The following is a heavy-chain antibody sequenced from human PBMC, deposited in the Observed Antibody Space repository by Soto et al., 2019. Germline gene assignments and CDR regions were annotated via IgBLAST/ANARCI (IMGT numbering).Heavy chain of an antibody. D-gene: IGHD6-19*01. CDR1: GFTFSSYS. V-gene: IGHV3-48*02. J-gene: IGHJ6*02. CDR2: ISSSSSTI. CDR3: ARDSSTKYSSGWYAWGMDV. Sequence: GGSLRLSCAASGFTFSSYSMNWVRQAPGKGLEWVSYISSSSSTIYYADSVKGRFTISRDNAKNSLYLQMNSLRDEDTAVYYCARDSSTKYSSGWYAWGMDVWGQGTTVTVSS.